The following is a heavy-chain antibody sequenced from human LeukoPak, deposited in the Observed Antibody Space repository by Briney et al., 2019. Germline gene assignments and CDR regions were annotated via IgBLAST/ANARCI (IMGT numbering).Heavy chain of an antibody. CDR3: ARYTGTAVVRNWFDP. D-gene: IGHD5-18*01. V-gene: IGHV4-39*07. CDR2: IYYSGST. CDR1: GGSISSSSYY. Sequence: SETLSLTCTVSGGSISSSSYYWGWIRQPPGKGLEWIGSIYYSGSTYYNPSLKSRVTISVDTSKNQFSLKLSSVTAADTAVYYCARYTGTAVVRNWFDPWGQGTMVTVSS. J-gene: IGHJ3*01.